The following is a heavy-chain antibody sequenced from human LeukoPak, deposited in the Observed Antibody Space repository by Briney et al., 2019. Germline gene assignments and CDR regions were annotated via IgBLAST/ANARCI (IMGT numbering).Heavy chain of an antibody. Sequence: ASVKVSCKASGGTFSSYAISWVRQAPGQGLEWMGRIIPILGIANYAQKFQGRVTITADKSTSTAYMELSSLRSDDTAVYYCARGVAVADYFDYWGQGTLVTVSS. CDR1: GGTFSSYA. D-gene: IGHD6-19*01. CDR3: ARGVAVADYFDY. J-gene: IGHJ4*02. CDR2: IIPILGIA. V-gene: IGHV1-69*04.